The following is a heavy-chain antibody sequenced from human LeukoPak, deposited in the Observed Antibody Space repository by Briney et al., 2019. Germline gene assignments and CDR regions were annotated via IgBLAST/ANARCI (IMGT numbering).Heavy chain of an antibody. D-gene: IGHD5-24*01. V-gene: IGHV1-46*01. J-gene: IGHJ4*02. CDR1: GYSFTTYD. CDR3: AREMAATFRTFDY. Sequence: ASVKVSCKASGYSFTTYDMHWVRQAPGQGLDWMGMINPSGGTTTYAQKFQGRVTMTRDTSTSTVYMELSSVRSEDTAVYYCAREMAATFRTFDYWGQETLVSVSS. CDR2: INPSGGTT.